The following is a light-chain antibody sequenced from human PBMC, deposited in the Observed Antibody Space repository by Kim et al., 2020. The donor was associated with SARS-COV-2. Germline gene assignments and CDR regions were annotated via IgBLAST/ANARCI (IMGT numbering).Light chain of an antibody. Sequence: QSITIPCTGTSSDGGGYNYVSWYQQHPGKAPKLMIYDVSNRPSGVSNRFSGSKSGNTASLTISGLQAEDEADYYCSSYTSSSTLYVFGTGTKVTVL. CDR1: SSDGGGYNY. CDR2: DVS. CDR3: SSYTSSSTLYV. V-gene: IGLV2-14*03. J-gene: IGLJ1*01.